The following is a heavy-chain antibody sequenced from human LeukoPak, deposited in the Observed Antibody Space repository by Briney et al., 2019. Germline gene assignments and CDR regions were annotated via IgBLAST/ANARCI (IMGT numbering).Heavy chain of an antibody. CDR2: ISGSGGST. CDR3: AKDAPTYYYGSGSLDY. V-gene: IGHV3-23*01. D-gene: IGHD3-10*01. J-gene: IGHJ4*02. CDR1: GFTFSSYA. Sequence: GGSLRLSCAASGFTFSSYAMSWVRQAPGKGLEWVSAISGSGGSTYYADSVKGRFTISRDNSKNTLYLQMNSLRAEDTAVYHCAKDAPTYYYGSGSLDYWGQGTLVTVSS.